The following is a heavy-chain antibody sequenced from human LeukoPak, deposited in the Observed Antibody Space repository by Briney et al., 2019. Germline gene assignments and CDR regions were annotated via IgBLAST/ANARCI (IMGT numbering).Heavy chain of an antibody. J-gene: IGHJ4*02. D-gene: IGHD5-12*01. CDR1: GFTFSTYW. Sequence: GGSLRLSCVVSGFTFSTYWMTWVRQGPGKGLEWVANIKQDGSEKYYVDSVKGRFTISRDNSKNTLYLQMNSLRAEDTAVYYCARSTRPGYSGYDFDYWGQGTLVTVSS. V-gene: IGHV3-7*01. CDR2: IKQDGSEK. CDR3: ARSTRPGYSGYDFDY.